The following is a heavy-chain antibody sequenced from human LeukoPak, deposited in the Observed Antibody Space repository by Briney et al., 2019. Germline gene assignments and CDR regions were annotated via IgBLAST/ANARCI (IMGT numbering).Heavy chain of an antibody. CDR3: AKDRPTPYFDY. CDR1: GFTFSRYS. CDR2: ISSSSSTK. J-gene: IGHJ4*02. Sequence: GGSLRLSCAASGFTFSRYSMNWVRQAPGKGPEWLSYISSSSSTKYYADSVKGRFTISRDNSKNTLYVQMNSLRAEDTAVYYCAKDRPTPYFDYWGQGTLVTVSS. V-gene: IGHV3-48*01.